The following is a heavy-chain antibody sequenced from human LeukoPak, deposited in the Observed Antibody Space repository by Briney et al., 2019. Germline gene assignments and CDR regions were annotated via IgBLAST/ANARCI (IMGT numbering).Heavy chain of an antibody. CDR1: GFTFSSYW. J-gene: IGHJ4*02. Sequence: GGSLRLSCAASGFTFSSYWMHWVRQVPGQGLVWVLGVSPDERTTRYADSVRGRFTISRDNAKNTLYLQMSSLRVGDTAVYYCARGCGNYYFDHWGQGTLVTVYS. CDR2: VSPDERTT. D-gene: IGHD1-26*01. CDR3: ARGCGNYYFDH. V-gene: IGHV3-74*01.